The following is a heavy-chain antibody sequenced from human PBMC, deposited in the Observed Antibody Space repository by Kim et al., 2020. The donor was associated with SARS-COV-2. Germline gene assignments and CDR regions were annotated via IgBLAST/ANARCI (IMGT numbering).Heavy chain of an antibody. CDR2: ISSSSSYI. V-gene: IGHV3-21*01. CDR1: GFTFSSYS. CDR3: ARDLTLVRGVIITYQYYYYYYGMDV. D-gene: IGHD3-10*01. Sequence: GGSLRLSCAASGFTFSSYSMNWVRQAPGKGLEWVSSISSSSSYIYYADSVKGRFTISRDNAKNSLYLQMNSLRAEDTAVYYCARDLTLVRGVIITYQYYYYYYGMDVWGQGTTVTVSS. J-gene: IGHJ6*02.